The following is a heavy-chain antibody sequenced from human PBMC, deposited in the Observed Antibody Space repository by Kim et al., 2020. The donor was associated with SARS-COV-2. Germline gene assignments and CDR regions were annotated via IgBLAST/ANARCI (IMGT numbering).Heavy chain of an antibody. J-gene: IGHJ6*03. CDR2: ISSGSSNI. CDR1: GFTFSSQT. CDR3: ASTTVIDYFYYYLDV. Sequence: GGSLRLSCAASGFTFSSQTMNWVRQAPGKGLEWVSAISSGSSNIDYADSVKGRFTISRDNTHKLLFLQMNNLRAEDTAVYYCASTTVIDYFYYYLDVWGKGTTVTVSS. D-gene: IGHD4-17*01. V-gene: IGHV3-21*01.